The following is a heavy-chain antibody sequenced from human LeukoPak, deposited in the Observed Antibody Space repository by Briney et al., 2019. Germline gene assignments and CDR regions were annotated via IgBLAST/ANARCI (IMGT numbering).Heavy chain of an antibody. CDR3: AKDSNWLFPRDVDY. CDR1: GFTFSSFA. CDR2: FSGSGGST. J-gene: IGHJ4*02. V-gene: IGHV3-23*01. D-gene: IGHD3-9*01. Sequence: GGSLRLSCAASGFTFSSFAMSWVRQAPVKGLEWVSGFSGSGGSTYYADSVKGRFTISRDNSKNTLYLQMNSLRAEDTAVYYCAKDSNWLFPRDVDYWGQGTPVTVSS.